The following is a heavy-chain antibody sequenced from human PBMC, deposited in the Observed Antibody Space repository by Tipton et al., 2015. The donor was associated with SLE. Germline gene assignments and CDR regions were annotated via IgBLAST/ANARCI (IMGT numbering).Heavy chain of an antibody. J-gene: IGHJ3*02. CDR3: DVSSWSDAFDI. D-gene: IGHD6-13*01. CDR1: GGPISSSSYY. V-gene: IGHV4-39*07. CDR2: IYYSGST. Sequence: TLSLTCTVSGGPISSSSYYWGWIRQPPGKGLEWIGSIYYSGSTYYNPSLKSRVTISVDTSKNQFSLKLSSVTAADTAVYYCDVSSWSDAFDIWGQGTMVTVSS.